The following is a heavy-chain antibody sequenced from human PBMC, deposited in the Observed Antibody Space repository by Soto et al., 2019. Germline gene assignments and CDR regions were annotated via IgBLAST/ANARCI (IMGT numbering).Heavy chain of an antibody. V-gene: IGHV3-15*07. CDR1: GFTFTTAW. CDR2: IKSKTAGGTP. J-gene: IGHJ4*01. Sequence: GGSLRLSCAASGFTFTTAWINWVRQAPGKGLEWVGRIKSKTAGGTPDFATPVRGRFAVSRDGSENTLYLHMNSLKTEDTAVYYCTTGLYNSGGMDHWGHGTLVTVSS. CDR3: TTGLYNSGGMDH. D-gene: IGHD2-15*01.